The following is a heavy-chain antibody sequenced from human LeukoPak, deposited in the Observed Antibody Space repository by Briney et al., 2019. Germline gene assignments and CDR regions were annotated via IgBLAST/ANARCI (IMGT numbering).Heavy chain of an antibody. V-gene: IGHV3-23*01. J-gene: IGHJ4*02. CDR2: ISCSGGST. Sequence: PGGSLRLSCAASGFTFSSYTMNWIRQAPGKGLEWVSAISCSGGSTYYADSVKGRFTISRDNSKNSLYLQMNSLRAEDTAVYYCAKAPKYCSSTSCHLDYWGQGTLVTVSS. D-gene: IGHD2-2*01. CDR3: AKAPKYCSSTSCHLDY. CDR1: GFTFSSYT.